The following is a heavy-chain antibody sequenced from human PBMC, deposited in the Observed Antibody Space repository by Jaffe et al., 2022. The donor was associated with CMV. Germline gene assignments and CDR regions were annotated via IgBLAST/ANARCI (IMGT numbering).Heavy chain of an antibody. V-gene: IGHV3-7*01. CDR2: INQDGSEK. CDR1: GFTFSNSW. CDR3: ARDLGDY. J-gene: IGHJ4*02. Sequence: EVQLVESGGGLVQPGGSLRLSCAASGFTFSNSWMSWVRQAPGKGLEWVANINQDGSEKYYVDSVKGRFAISRDNAKNSLYLQMNSLRAEDTAVYYCARDLGDYWGQGTLVTVSS.